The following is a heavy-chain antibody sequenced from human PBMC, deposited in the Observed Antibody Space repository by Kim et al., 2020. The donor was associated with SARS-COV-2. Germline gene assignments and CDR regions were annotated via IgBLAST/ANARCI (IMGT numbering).Heavy chain of an antibody. CDR2: IYHSGST. CDR1: GGSISSGGYS. D-gene: IGHD2-21*01. CDR3: ARDKLHVFDY. Sequence: SETLSLTCAVSGGSISSGGYSWSWIRQPPGKGLEWIGYIYHSGSTYYNPSLKSRVTISVDRSKNQFSLKLSSVTAADTAVYYCARDKLHVFDYWGQGTLVTVSS. V-gene: IGHV4-30-2*01. J-gene: IGHJ4*02.